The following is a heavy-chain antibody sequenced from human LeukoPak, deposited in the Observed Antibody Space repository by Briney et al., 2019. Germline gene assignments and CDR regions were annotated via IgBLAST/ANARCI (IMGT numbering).Heavy chain of an antibody. J-gene: IGHJ6*02. CDR1: GGSISSGGYY. D-gene: IGHD2-2*01. V-gene: IGHV4-31*03. Sequence: PSVTLSLTCTVSGGSISSGGYYWSWIRQHPGKGLEWIGYIYYSGSTYYNPSLKSRVTISVDTSKNQFSLKLSSVTAADTAVYYCARRAAMGYYYYGMDVWGQGTTVTVSS. CDR3: ARRAAMGYYYYGMDV. CDR2: IYYSGST.